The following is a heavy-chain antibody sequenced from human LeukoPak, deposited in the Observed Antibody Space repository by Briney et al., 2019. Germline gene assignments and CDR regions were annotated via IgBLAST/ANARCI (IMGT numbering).Heavy chain of an antibody. CDR3: ARAGIVVVKDYYYYMDV. V-gene: IGHV3-48*03. D-gene: IGHD3-22*01. CDR2: ISSSGSTI. CDR1: GFTFSSYE. J-gene: IGHJ6*03. Sequence: PGGSLRLSCAASGFTFSSYEMNWVRQAPGKGLEWVSYISSSGSTIYYADSVKGRFTISRDNAKNSLYLQMNSLRAEDTAVYYCARAGIVVVKDYYYYMDVWGKGATVTISS.